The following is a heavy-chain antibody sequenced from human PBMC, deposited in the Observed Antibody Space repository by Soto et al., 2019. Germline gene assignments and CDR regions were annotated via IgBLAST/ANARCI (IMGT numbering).Heavy chain of an antibody. Sequence: SETLSRTCSASGGSITSSSHFWGWVRQPPGKGLEWIGTIYFTGNTYYTPSLKSRLTMSIDTSKNEFSLRLNSVTAADTAVYYCAGQTFTIAAASYGRSNWFDPWGPGTLVTVSS. CDR1: GGSITSSSHF. CDR3: AGQTFTIAAASYGRSNWFDP. V-gene: IGHV4-39*01. D-gene: IGHD6-25*01. CDR2: IYFTGNT. J-gene: IGHJ5*02.